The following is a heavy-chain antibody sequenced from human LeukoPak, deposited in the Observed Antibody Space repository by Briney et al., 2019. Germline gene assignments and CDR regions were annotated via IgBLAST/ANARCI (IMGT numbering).Heavy chain of an antibody. V-gene: IGHV1-18*01. CDR1: GYTFNSYG. Sequence: ASVKVSCKASGYTFNSYGISWVRQAPGQGLEWMGWISAYNGNTNYAQKLQGRVTLTTDTSTSTAYMELRSLRSDDTAVYYCARGGYCRGGGCSLSWIADWYFDLWGRGTLVTVSS. CDR2: ISAYNGNT. D-gene: IGHD2-15*01. J-gene: IGHJ2*01. CDR3: ARGGYCRGGGCSLSWIADWYFDL.